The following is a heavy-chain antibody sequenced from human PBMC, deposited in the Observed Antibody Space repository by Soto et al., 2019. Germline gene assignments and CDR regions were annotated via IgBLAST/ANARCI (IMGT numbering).Heavy chain of an antibody. J-gene: IGHJ4*02. V-gene: IGHV4-30-4*01. CDR2: IYRSGSV. CDR1: GDSISSGEYY. CDR3: AGGVIRSSLIVVVSYFDD. Sequence: QVQLQESGPGLVKSSQTLSLTCTVSGDSISSGEYYWSWIRQSPWKGLEWLGYIYRSGSVYYNPSLKSQATISVDTYQNQFSLRLTSVTAADTAVYYCAGGVIRSSLIVVVSYFDDWGQGTLVAVSS. D-gene: IGHD3-22*01.